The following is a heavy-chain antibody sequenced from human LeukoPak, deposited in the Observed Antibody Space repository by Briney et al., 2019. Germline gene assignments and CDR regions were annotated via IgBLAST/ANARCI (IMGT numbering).Heavy chain of an antibody. CDR1: GFTFSSYS. D-gene: IGHD5-12*01. CDR3: ARDLMSGYSGYDYGIGLY. J-gene: IGHJ4*02. CDR2: ISSSSSYI. Sequence: PGGSLRLSCAASGFTFSSYSMNWVRQAPGKGLEWVSSISSSSSYIYYADSVKGRFTISRDNAKSSLYLQMNSLRAEDTAVYYCARDLMSGYSGYDYGIGLYWGQGTLVTVSS. V-gene: IGHV3-21*01.